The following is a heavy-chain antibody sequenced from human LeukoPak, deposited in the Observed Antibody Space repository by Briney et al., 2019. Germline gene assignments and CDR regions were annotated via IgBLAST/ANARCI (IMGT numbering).Heavy chain of an antibody. CDR1: GFTFSSYE. Sequence: GGSLRLSCAASGFTFSSYEMNWVRQAPGKGLEWVSYISSSGNIIYYADSVKGRYTISRENAKNSLYLQMNSLRAEDTAVYYCARDRYHVVDYGGQGTLVTVS. D-gene: IGHD2-15*01. CDR3: ARDRYHVVDY. CDR2: ISSSGNII. J-gene: IGHJ4*02. V-gene: IGHV3-48*03.